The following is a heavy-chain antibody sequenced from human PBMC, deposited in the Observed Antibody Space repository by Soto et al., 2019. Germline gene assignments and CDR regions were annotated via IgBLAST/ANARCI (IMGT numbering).Heavy chain of an antibody. D-gene: IGHD3-22*01. CDR1: GGTFSSYA. V-gene: IGHV1-69*13. Sequence: SVKVSCKASGGTFSSYAISWVRQAPGQGLEWMGGIIPIFGTANYAQKFQGRVTITADESTSTAYMELSSLRSEDTAVYYCARDRSEVDYYDSSGYYWPDAFDIWGQGTMVT. CDR3: ARDRSEVDYYDSSGYYWPDAFDI. J-gene: IGHJ3*02. CDR2: IIPIFGTA.